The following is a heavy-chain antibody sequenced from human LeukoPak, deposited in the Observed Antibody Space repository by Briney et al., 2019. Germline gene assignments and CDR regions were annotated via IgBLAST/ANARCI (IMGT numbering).Heavy chain of an antibody. Sequence: SETLSLTCTVSGGSISSGGYYWSWIRQHPGKGLEWIGYIYYSGSTYYNPSLKSRVTISVDTSKNQFSLKLSSVTAADTAVYYCASSHVRFGELLRNFDYWGQGTLVTVSS. D-gene: IGHD3-10*01. J-gene: IGHJ4*02. CDR3: ASSHVRFGELLRNFDY. CDR1: GGSISSGGYY. V-gene: IGHV4-31*03. CDR2: IYYSGST.